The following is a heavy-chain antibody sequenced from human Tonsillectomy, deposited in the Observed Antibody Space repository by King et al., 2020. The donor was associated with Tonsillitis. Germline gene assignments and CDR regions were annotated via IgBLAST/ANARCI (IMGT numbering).Heavy chain of an antibody. CDR3: AGAGGYSYGAPDYFDC. D-gene: IGHD5-18*01. J-gene: IGHJ4*02. Sequence: QLQESGPGLVKPSETLSLTCAVSGYSLSSGYYWGWIRQPPGKGLEWIGTIYHSGSTYYNPSLKSRVTISVDTSKNQFSLKLSSVTAADTAFFYCAGAGGYSYGAPDYFDCWGQGTLVTVS. V-gene: IGHV4-38-2*01. CDR2: IYHSGST. CDR1: GYSLSSGYY.